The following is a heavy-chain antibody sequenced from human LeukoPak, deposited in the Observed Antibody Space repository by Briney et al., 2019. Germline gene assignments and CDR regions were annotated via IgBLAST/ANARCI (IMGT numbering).Heavy chain of an antibody. Sequence: GASVKVSCKASGYTFTGCYMHWVRQAPGQGLEWMGWINPNSGGTNYAQKFQGRVTMTRDTSISTAYMELSRLRSDDTAVYYCARGLYGSGSYWRGWGQGTLVTVSS. CDR1: GYTFTGCY. D-gene: IGHD3-10*01. J-gene: IGHJ4*02. CDR3: ARGLYGSGSYWRG. CDR2: INPNSGGT. V-gene: IGHV1-2*02.